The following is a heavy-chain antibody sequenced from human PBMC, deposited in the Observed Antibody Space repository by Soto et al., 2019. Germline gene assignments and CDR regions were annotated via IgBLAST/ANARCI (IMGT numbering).Heavy chain of an antibody. Sequence: GGSLRLSCAASGFTFSSYAMHWVRQAPGKGLEWVAVISYDGSNKYYADSVKGRFTISRDNSKNTLYLQMNSLRAEDTAVYYCARSDSLPYYYDSSGYYYDYWGQGTLVTVSS. J-gene: IGHJ4*02. CDR3: ARSDSLPYYYDSSGYYYDY. CDR1: GFTFSSYA. D-gene: IGHD3-22*01. CDR2: ISYDGSNK. V-gene: IGHV3-30-3*01.